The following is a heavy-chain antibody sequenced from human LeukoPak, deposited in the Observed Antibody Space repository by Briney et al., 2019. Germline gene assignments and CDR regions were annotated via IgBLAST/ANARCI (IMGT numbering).Heavy chain of an antibody. CDR2: IYSSGST. Sequence: SQTLSLTCTVSGVSISRGSYYWGWSRQPAGKGVEWIGRIYSSGSTNYNPSRKSRITISVETPKNPCSLKLSSVTAADTALYYCASLQKPGWFDRWGQGTLVTVSS. CDR3: ASLQKPGWFDR. CDR1: GVSISRGSYY. V-gene: IGHV4-61*02. D-gene: IGHD4-11*01. J-gene: IGHJ5*02.